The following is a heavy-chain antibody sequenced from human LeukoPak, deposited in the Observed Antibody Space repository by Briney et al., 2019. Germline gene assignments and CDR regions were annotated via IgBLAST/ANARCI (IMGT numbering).Heavy chain of an antibody. D-gene: IGHD3-22*01. Sequence: ASVKVSCKASGYTFTGYYMHWVRQAPGQGLEWMGWINPNSGGTNYAQKFQGRVTMTRDTSISTAYMELSRLRSDDTAVYYCARGGITMIVVVTDDAFEIWGQGTMVTVSS. J-gene: IGHJ3*02. CDR3: ARGGITMIVVVTDDAFEI. V-gene: IGHV1-2*02. CDR2: INPNSGGT. CDR1: GYTFTGYY.